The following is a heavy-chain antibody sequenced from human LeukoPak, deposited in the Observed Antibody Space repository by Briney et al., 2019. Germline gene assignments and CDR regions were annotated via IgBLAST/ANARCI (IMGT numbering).Heavy chain of an antibody. CDR3: ARESLGTAYDY. CDR2: INPSGGST. J-gene: IGHJ4*02. CDR1: GYTFTSYY. D-gene: IGHD7-27*01. Sequence: GASVKVSCKASGYTFTSYYMHWVRQAPGQGLEWMGIINPSGGSTSYAQKFQGRVTMTRDTSTGTVYMELSSLRSEDMAVYYCARESLGTAYDYWGQGTLVTVSS. V-gene: IGHV1-46*01.